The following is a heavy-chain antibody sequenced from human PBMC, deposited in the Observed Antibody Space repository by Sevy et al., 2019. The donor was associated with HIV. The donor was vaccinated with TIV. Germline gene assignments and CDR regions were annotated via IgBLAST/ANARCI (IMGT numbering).Heavy chain of an antibody. V-gene: IGHV3-48*02. J-gene: IGHJ6*02. Sequence: GGSLRLSCEASGFTFSSYSMNWVRQAPGKGLEWVSYISSSSSTIYYADSVKGRFTISRDNAKNSLYLQMNSLRDEDTAVYYCARNEAVRGVITTLDYYYGMDVWGQGTTVTVSS. CDR3: ARNEAVRGVITTLDYYYGMDV. CDR2: ISSSSSTI. CDR1: GFTFSSYS. D-gene: IGHD3-10*01.